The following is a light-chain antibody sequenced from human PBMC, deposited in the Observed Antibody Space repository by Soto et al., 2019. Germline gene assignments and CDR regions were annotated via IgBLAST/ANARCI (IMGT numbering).Light chain of an antibody. J-gene: IGKJ2*01. CDR2: DTS. V-gene: IGKV3-11*01. Sequence: EIVLTQSPATLSLSPGESATLSCRASQSVSSSLAWYQQKPGQDPRLLIYDTSNRATGIPARFSGSGSGADFTLTISSLEPEDFAVYYCQQRTNWPPMYTFGQGTKLEIK. CDR1: QSVSSS. CDR3: QQRTNWPPMYT.